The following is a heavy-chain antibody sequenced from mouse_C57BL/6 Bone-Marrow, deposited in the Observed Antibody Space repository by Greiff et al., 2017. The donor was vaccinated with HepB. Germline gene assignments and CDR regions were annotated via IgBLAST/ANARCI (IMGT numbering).Heavy chain of an antibody. Sequence: EVQLQQSGPELVKPGASVKISCKASGYTFTDYYMNWVKQSPGKSLEWIGDINPNNGGTSYNQKFKGKATLTVDKSSSTAYLELRSLTSEDSAVYYCARTTVVYWYFDVWGTGTTVTVSS. J-gene: IGHJ1*03. V-gene: IGHV1-26*01. CDR3: ARTTVVYWYFDV. CDR2: INPNNGGT. CDR1: GYTFTDYY. D-gene: IGHD1-1*01.